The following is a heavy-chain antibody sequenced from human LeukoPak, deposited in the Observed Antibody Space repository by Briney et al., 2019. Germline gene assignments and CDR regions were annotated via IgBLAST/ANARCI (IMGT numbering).Heavy chain of an antibody. V-gene: IGHV4-39*01. D-gene: IGHD2-2*01. CDR3: ASPLGYCSSTNCYGDY. Sequence: SETLSLTCTVSGVSISSSSYYWGWIRQPPGKGLEWIGSFYYSGSTYYNPSLKSRVTISVDTSKNQFSLKLSSVTAADTAVYYCASPLGYCSSTNCYGDYWGQGTLVTVSS. J-gene: IGHJ4*02. CDR1: GVSISSSSYY. CDR2: FYYSGST.